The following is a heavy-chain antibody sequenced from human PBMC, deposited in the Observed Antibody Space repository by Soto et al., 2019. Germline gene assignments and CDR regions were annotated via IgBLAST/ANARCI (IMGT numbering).Heavy chain of an antibody. V-gene: IGHV3-15*01. D-gene: IGHD3-3*01. J-gene: IGHJ5*02. Sequence: GGSLRLSCTGSRFTFSTAWLIWVRQAPGQGLEWVGRIKTKLDGETTAYAAPVKGRFSISRDDSKNTVYLHMNSLTAEDTAVYYCATVGEGSRNWFNPWGQGTRVTVSS. CDR3: ATVGEGSRNWFNP. CDR1: RFTFSTAW. CDR2: IKTKLDGETT.